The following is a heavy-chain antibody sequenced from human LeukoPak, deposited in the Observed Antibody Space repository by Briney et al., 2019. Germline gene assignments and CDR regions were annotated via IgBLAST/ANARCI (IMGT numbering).Heavy chain of an antibody. V-gene: IGHV4-34*01. J-gene: IGHJ5*02. CDR2: INHSGST. CDR3: ARGQYDFWSGYSRGDWFDP. CDR1: GFTFSNAW. Sequence: GSLRLSCAASGFTFSNAWMSWIRQPPGKGLEWIGEINHSGSTNYNPSLKSRVTISVDTSMNQFSLKLSSVTAADTAVYYCARGQYDFWSGYSRGDWFDPWGQGTLVTVSS. D-gene: IGHD3-3*01.